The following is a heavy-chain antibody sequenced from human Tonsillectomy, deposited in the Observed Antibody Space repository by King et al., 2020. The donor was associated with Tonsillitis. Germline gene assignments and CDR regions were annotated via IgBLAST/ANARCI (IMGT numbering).Heavy chain of an antibody. CDR1: GGSISSSGYY. CDR3: ARDEDRGVPADLHPTKFDY. V-gene: IGHV4-39*07. D-gene: IGHD2-2*01. J-gene: IGHJ4*02. CDR2: LYYSGST. Sequence: QLQESGPGLVKPSETLSLTCTVSGGSISSSGYYWGWIRQPPGKGLEWIGSLYYSGSTYYNPSLKSRVTISVDTSKNQFSLKLSSVTAADTAVYYCARDEDRGVPADLHPTKFDYWGQGTLVTVSS.